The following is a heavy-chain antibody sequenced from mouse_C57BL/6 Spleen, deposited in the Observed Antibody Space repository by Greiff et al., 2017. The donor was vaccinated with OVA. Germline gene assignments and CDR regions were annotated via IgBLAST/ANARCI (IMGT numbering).Heavy chain of an antibody. V-gene: IGHV1-81*01. J-gene: IGHJ3*01. D-gene: IGHD2-4*01. CDR3: AREGDDYDLAY. Sequence: QVQLQQSGAELARPGASVKLSCKASGYTFTSYGISWVKQRTGQGLEWIGEIYPRSGNTYYNEKFKGKATLTADKSSSTAYMELRSLTSEDSAVYFCAREGDDYDLAYWGQGTLVTVSA. CDR2: IYPRSGNT. CDR1: GYTFTSYG.